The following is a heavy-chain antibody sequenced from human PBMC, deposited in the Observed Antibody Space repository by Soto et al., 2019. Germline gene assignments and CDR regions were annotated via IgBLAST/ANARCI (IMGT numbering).Heavy chain of an antibody. J-gene: IGHJ4*02. V-gene: IGHV3-21*01. D-gene: IGHD3-9*01. CDR3: ATSSDTGYIFDF. CDR2: ISSSSSYI. Sequence: PGGSLRLSCAASGFTFSSYSMNWVRQAPGKGLEWVSSISSSSSYIYYADSVKGRFTISRDSAKNSLYLQMNSLRAEDTAVYYCATSSDTGYIFDFWGQGTLVTVYS. CDR1: GFTFSSYS.